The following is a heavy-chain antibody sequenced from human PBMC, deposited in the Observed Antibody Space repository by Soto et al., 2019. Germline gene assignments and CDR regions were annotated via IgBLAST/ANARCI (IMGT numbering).Heavy chain of an antibody. J-gene: IGHJ6*02. V-gene: IGHV4-4*07. CDR3: AREVTVRGYYYYYGMDV. CDR2: IYTSGST. D-gene: IGHD4-17*01. CDR1: GGSISSYY. Sequence: QVQLQESGPGLVKPSETLSLTCTVSGGSISSYYWSWIRQPAGKGLEWLGRIYTSGSTNYNPSLKSRVTMAVDTSKNQFALKLSSVTAADTAVYYCAREVTVRGYYYYYGMDVWGQGTTVTVSS.